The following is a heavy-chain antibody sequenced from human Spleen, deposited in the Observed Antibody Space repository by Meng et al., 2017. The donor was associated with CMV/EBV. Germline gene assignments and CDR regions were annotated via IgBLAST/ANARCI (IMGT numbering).Heavy chain of an antibody. Sequence: ASVKVSCKASGYTFTGYYMHWVRQAPGQGLEWMGWINPNSGGTNYAQKFQGRVTMTRDTSISTAYMELSRLRSDDTAVYWCARDVARYFDAFDIWGQGTMVTVSS. CDR3: ARDVARYFDAFDI. D-gene: IGHD1-26*01. CDR1: GYTFTGYY. CDR2: INPNSGGT. J-gene: IGHJ3*02. V-gene: IGHV1-2*02.